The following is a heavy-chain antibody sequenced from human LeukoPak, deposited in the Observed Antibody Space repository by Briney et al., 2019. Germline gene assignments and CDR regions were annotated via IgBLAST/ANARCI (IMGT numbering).Heavy chain of an antibody. D-gene: IGHD5-24*01. CDR1: GVSISIYY. J-gene: IGHJ4*02. V-gene: IGHV4-59*01. CDR2: IYFTGST. Sequence: SETLSLTCTVSGVSISIYYWSWIRQPPGKGLEWIGYIYFTGSTNYNPSLKSRATVSIDASKNQFSLKLTSVTAADTAMYFCARGDEYNAGYFEYWGQGTVVTVSS. CDR3: ARGDEYNAGYFEY.